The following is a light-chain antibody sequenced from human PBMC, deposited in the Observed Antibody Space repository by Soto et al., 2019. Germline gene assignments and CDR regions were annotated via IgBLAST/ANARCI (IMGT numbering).Light chain of an antibody. CDR3: ATWDASLDGMV. Sequence: QSVLTQPPSASGTPGQRVTISCSGSSSNIGSNTVNWYHQLPGTAPKLLIYRNNQRPSGVPGRVSGSKSGTSASLTISGLQSEDEADYYCATWDASLDGMVFGGGTKLTVL. J-gene: IGLJ2*01. CDR2: RNN. CDR1: SSNIGSNT. V-gene: IGLV1-44*01.